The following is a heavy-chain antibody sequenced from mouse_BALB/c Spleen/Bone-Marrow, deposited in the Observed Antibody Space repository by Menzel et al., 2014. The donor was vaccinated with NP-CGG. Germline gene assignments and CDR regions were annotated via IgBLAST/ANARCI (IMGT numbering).Heavy chain of an antibody. Sequence: EVQGVESGGGLVQPGGSRKLSCAASGFTFSSFGMHWVRQAPEKGLEWVPYISSGSSTIYFADTVKGRFTISRDNPKNTLFLQMTSLRSEDTAMYYCARWRYGYAMDYWGQGTSVTVSS. D-gene: IGHD2-14*01. CDR3: ARWRYGYAMDY. J-gene: IGHJ4*01. V-gene: IGHV5-17*02. CDR2: ISSGSSTI. CDR1: GFTFSSFG.